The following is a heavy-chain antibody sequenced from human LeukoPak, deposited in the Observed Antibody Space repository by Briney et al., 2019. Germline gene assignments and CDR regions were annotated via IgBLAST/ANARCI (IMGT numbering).Heavy chain of an antibody. J-gene: IGHJ4*02. CDR2: ISGSGGST. CDR3: AKPHDIPTRTDGHFDY. D-gene: IGHD3-9*01. CDR1: GFTFSSYA. V-gene: IGHV3-23*01. Sequence: GGSLRLSCAASGFTFSSYAMSWVRQAPGKGLEWVSAISGSGGSTYYADSVKGRFTISRDNSKNTLYLQMNSLRAEDTAVYYCAKPHDIPTRTDGHFDYWGQGTLVTVSS.